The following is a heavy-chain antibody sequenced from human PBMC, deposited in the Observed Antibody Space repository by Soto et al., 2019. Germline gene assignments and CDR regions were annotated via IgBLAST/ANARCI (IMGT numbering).Heavy chain of an antibody. Sequence: LRLSCAASGFTFSSYEMNRVRQAPGKGLEWVSYISSSGSTIYYADSVKGRFTISRDNAKNSLYLQMNSLRAEDTAVYYCARDPWGSSGIAYYYYGMDVWGQGTTVTVSS. CDR2: ISSSGSTI. V-gene: IGHV3-48*03. CDR1: GFTFSSYE. J-gene: IGHJ6*02. D-gene: IGHD6-6*01. CDR3: ARDPWGSSGIAYYYYGMDV.